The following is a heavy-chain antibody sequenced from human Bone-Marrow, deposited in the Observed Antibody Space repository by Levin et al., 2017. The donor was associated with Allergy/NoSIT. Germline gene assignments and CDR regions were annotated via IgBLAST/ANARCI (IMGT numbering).Heavy chain of an antibody. CDR1: GYSFTSYG. Sequence: GESLKISCKTSGYSFTSYGVIWVRQAPGQGLEWMGWISGYNLRTNYAQNLQGRVTITADTSMSTAYMELKSLTSDDTAVYYCGRFLGGTGWSGTEFDYWGQGTLVTVSS. D-gene: IGHD6-19*01. V-gene: IGHV1-18*01. J-gene: IGHJ4*02. CDR2: ISGYNLRT. CDR3: GRFLGGTGWSGTEFDY.